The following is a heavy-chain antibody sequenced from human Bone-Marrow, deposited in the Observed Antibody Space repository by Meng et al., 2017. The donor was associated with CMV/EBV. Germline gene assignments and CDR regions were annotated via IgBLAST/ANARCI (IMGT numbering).Heavy chain of an antibody. CDR1: GFTFSSYS. V-gene: IGHV3-21*01. CDR2: ISSSSSYI. CDR3: ARLATIEGFDY. J-gene: IGHJ4*02. Sequence: LSGAASGFTFSSYSMNWVRQAPGKGLEWVSSISSSSSYIYYADSVKGRFTISRDNAKNSLYLQMNSLRAEDTAVYYCARLATIEGFDYWGQGTLVTVSS. D-gene: IGHD5-24*01.